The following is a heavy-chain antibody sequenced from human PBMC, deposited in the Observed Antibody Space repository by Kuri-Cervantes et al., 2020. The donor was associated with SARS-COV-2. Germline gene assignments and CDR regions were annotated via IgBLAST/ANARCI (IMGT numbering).Heavy chain of an antibody. CDR3: ARDRVGVHDS. CDR1: GFTFSSYA. J-gene: IGHJ4*02. Sequence: LSLTCAASGFTFSSYAMSWVRQAPGKGLEWVSAISGSGGSTYYADSVKGRFTISRDNSKNTLYLQMNSLRAEDTAVYYCARDRVGVHDSWGQGTLVTVSS. CDR2: ISGSGGST. D-gene: IGHD2-21*01. V-gene: IGHV3-23*01.